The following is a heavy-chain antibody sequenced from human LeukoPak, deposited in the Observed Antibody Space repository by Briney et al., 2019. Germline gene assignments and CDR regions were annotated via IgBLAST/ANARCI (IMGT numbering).Heavy chain of an antibody. J-gene: IGHJ5*02. V-gene: IGHV1-46*01. CDR3: ARGYGDYTLMES. D-gene: IGHD4-17*01. CDR2: INPSGGST. Sequence: ASVKVSFKASGYTFTSYYMHWVRQAPGQGLEWMGIINPSGGSTSYAQKFQGRVTMTRDTSISTAYMEVTRLTSDDTAVYYCARGYGDYTLMESWGQGTLVTVSS. CDR1: GYTFTSYY.